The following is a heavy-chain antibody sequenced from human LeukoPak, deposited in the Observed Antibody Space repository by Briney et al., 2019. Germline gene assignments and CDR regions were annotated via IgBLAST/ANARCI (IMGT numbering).Heavy chain of an antibody. V-gene: IGHV4-39*01. CDR3: ARVVVAATAWFDP. CDR1: GGSISSSSYY. J-gene: IGHJ5*02. D-gene: IGHD2-15*01. CDR2: IYYSGST. Sequence: PSETLSFTCTVSGGSISSSSYYWGWIRQPPGKGLEWIGSIYYSGSTYYNPSLKSRVTISVDTSKNQFSLKLSSVTAADTAVYYCARVVVAATAWFDPWGQGTLVTVSS.